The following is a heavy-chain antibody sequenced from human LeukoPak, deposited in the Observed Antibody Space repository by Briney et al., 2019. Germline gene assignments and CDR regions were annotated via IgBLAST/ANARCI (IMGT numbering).Heavy chain of an antibody. Sequence: SETLSLTCTVSGGSISSHYWSWIRQPPGKGLEWIGYIYYSGSTNYNPSLKSRVTISVDTSKNQFSLKLSSVTAADTAVYYCARAPGGYGGNGEAFDIWGQGTMVTVSS. D-gene: IGHD4-23*01. CDR1: GGSISSHY. J-gene: IGHJ3*02. CDR2: IYYSGST. V-gene: IGHV4-59*11. CDR3: ARAPGGYGGNGEAFDI.